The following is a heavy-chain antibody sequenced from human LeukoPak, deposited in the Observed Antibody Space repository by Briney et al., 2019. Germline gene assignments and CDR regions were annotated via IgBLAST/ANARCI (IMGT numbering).Heavy chain of an antibody. CDR2: IIPIHGIA. D-gene: IGHD6-19*01. V-gene: IGHV1-69*04. CDR1: GGTFSSYA. J-gene: IGHJ3*02. CDR3: ARDLAGYSSGWYVSDAFDI. Sequence: SVKVSCKASGGTFSSYAISWVRQAPGQGLEWMGRIIPIHGIANYAQKFQGRVTITADKSTSTAYMELSSLRSEDTAVYYCARDLAGYSSGWYVSDAFDIWGQGTMVTVSS.